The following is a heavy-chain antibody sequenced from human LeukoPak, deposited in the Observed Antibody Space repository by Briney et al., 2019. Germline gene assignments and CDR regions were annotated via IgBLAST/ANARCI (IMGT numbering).Heavy chain of an antibody. CDR3: ARGPLWLGELPIDY. CDR1: GGSFSGYY. D-gene: IGHD3-10*01. V-gene: IGHV4-34*01. Sequence: PSETLSLTCAVYGGSFSGYYWSWIRQPPGKGLEWIGEINHSGSTNYNPSLKGRVTISVDTSKNQFSLKLSSVTAADTAVYYCARGPLWLGELPIDYWGQGTLVTVSS. CDR2: INHSGST. J-gene: IGHJ4*02.